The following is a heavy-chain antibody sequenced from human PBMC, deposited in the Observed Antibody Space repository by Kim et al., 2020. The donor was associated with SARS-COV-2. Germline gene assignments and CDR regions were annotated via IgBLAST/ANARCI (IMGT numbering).Heavy chain of an antibody. CDR1: GGSISSYY. Sequence: SETLSLTCTVSGGSISSYYWSWIRQPPGKGLEWIGYIYYSGSTNYNPSLKSRVTISVDTSKNQFSLKVSPVTAADTAVYYCVRSGSYYNFPLYYFDYWGQGTLVTVSS. J-gene: IGHJ4*02. CDR3: VRSGSYYNFPLYYFDY. CDR2: IYYSGST. V-gene: IGHV4-59*13. D-gene: IGHD3-10*01.